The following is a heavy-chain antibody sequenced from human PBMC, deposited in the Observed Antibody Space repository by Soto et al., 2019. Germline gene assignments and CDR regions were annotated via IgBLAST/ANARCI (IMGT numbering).Heavy chain of an antibody. J-gene: IGHJ1*01. V-gene: IGHV1-2*02. CDR3: ARGGGKSQVMGL. CDR1: GDTFTGYY. Sequence: ASVKVSCKASGDTFTGYYMHSVRQAPGQGLEWMGWINPNSGGTNYAQKFQGRVTMTRDTSSSTAYMELSRLRSDDTAVYYCARGGGKSQVMGLWGQGTLVTVSS. CDR2: INPNSGGT. D-gene: IGHD3-10*01.